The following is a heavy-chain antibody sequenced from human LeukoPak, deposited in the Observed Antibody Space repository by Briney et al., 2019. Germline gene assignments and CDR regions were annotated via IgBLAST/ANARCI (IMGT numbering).Heavy chain of an antibody. V-gene: IGHV7-4-1*02. CDR2: INTNTGNP. CDR1: GYTFTNYA. CDR3: ARSTRGYSYADAFDY. D-gene: IGHD5-18*01. Sequence: ASVKVSCKASGYTFTNYAMNWVRQAPGQGLEWMGWINTNTGNPTYVQGFTGRFVFSLDTSVSTAYLRISSLKAEDSAVYYCARSTRGYSYADAFDYWGQGTLVTVSS. J-gene: IGHJ4*02.